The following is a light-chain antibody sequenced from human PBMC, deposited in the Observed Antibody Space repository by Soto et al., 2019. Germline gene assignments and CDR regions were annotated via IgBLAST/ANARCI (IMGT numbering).Light chain of an antibody. J-gene: IGKJ3*01. V-gene: IGKV3-20*01. CDR1: QSVSSSY. CDR2: GAS. CDR3: QQYGSSPPT. Sequence: EIVLTQSPGTLSLSPGERATLSCRASQSVSSSYLAWYQQKPGQAPRLLIYGASSRATGIPDRFSGSGSGTDFTLTISRLEPEDFAVYYCQQYGSSPPTFGPGTTVDIK.